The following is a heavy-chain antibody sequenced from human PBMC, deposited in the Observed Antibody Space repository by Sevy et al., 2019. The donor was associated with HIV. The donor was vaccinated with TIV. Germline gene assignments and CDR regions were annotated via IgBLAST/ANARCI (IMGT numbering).Heavy chain of an antibody. Sequence: GGSLRLCCAASGFTFSSYAMHWVRQAPGKGLEWVAVISYDGSNKYYADSVKGRFTISRDNSKNTLYLQMNSLRAEDTAVYYCARVGTGGYDLGFDYWGQGTLVTVSS. CDR1: GFTFSSYA. J-gene: IGHJ4*02. D-gene: IGHD5-12*01. CDR3: ARVGTGGYDLGFDY. V-gene: IGHV3-30-3*01. CDR2: ISYDGSNK.